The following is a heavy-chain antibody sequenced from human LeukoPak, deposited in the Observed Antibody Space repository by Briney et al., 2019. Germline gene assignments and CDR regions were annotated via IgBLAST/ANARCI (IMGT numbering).Heavy chain of an antibody. V-gene: IGHV4-30-4*01. Sequence: SQTLSLTCTVSGGSISSGEYYWSWIRQPPGKALEWIGYFSYTGSTYYNPSLKSRVSISVDTSKNQFSLRLMSVTAADTAVYHCARALNENSYAFDSWGQGTLVTVSS. CDR2: FSYTGST. CDR1: GGSISSGEYY. J-gene: IGHJ4*02. D-gene: IGHD5-18*01. CDR3: ARALNENSYAFDS.